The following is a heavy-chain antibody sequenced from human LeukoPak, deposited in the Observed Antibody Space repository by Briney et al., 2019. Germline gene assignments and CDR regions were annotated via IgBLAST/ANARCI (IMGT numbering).Heavy chain of an antibody. CDR1: GFTFSSYS. J-gene: IGHJ6*03. CDR3: ARDVYSYGSKGGYYYYMDV. V-gene: IGHV3-48*01. D-gene: IGHD5-18*01. Sequence: GGSLRLSCAASGFTFSSYSMNWVRQAPGEGLEWVSYINSLSGTIYYADSVKGRFAISRDNSKNTLYLQMTSLRAEDTAVYYCARDVYSYGSKGGYYYYMDVWGKGTTVTISS. CDR2: INSLSGTI.